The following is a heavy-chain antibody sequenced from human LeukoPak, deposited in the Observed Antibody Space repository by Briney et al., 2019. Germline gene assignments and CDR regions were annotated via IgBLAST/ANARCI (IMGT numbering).Heavy chain of an antibody. CDR2: IYYSGST. J-gene: IGHJ4*02. V-gene: IGHV4-61*01. CDR1: GGSVSSGSYY. CDR3: AGAYSSSAVVVY. D-gene: IGHD6-6*01. Sequence: SETLSLTCTVSGGSVSSGSYYWSWIRQPPGKGLEWIGYIYYSGSTNYNPSLKSRVTISVDTSKNQFSLKLSSVTAADTAVYYCAGAYSSSAVVVYWGQGTLVTVSS.